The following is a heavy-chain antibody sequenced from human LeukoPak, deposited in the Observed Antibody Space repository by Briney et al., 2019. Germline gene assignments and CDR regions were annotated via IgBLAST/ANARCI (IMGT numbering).Heavy chain of an antibody. D-gene: IGHD7-27*01. CDR2: IWYDGFNK. CDR3: ARDLGNWGWNDF. J-gene: IGHJ4*02. CDR1: GFTFSSYV. Sequence: GRSLTLSCAASGFTFSSYVMHWVRQAAGKGGEWVAVIWYDGFNKYYADSVKGRFTIYRDNSKNTLYLQMNSLRAEDTAVYYCARDLGNWGWNDFWGQGTLVTVSS. V-gene: IGHV3-33*01.